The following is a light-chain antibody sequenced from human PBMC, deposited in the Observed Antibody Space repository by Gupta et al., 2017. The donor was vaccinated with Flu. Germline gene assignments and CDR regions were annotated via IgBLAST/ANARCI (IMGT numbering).Light chain of an antibody. V-gene: IGLV1-40*01. CDR2: GNS. CDR1: SYNIGAGYD. Sequence: QSVLTQPPSVSGAPGQTVTISCTGSSYNIGAGYDVHWYQQLPGTAPQLPIYGNSNRPSGVPDRFSGSKSGTSASLAITGLQAEDEADYYCQSYDSSLSAPYVFGTGTKVTVL. CDR3: QSYDSSLSAPYV. J-gene: IGLJ1*01.